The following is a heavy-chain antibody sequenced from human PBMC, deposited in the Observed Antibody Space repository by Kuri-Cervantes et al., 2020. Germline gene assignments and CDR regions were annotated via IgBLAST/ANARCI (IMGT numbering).Heavy chain of an antibody. CDR3: ARGLYYYYAMDF. Sequence: SVNVSCKASGGTFSSYDISWVRQAPGQGCEWMGGIIAIFGTANYAQKFQGRVTITEDQSTSTDYMELSSLRCEDTAVYYCARGLYYYYAMDFWGQGTTVTVSS. CDR2: IIAIFGTA. V-gene: IGHV1-69*13. CDR1: GGTFSSYD. J-gene: IGHJ6*02.